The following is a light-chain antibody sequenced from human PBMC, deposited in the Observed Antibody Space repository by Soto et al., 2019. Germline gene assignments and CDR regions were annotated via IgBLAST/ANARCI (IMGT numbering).Light chain of an antibody. Sequence: QSVLTQPASVSGSPGQSITISCTGTSSDVGGYNYVSWYQQHPGKAPKLMIYEVSNRPSGVSNRSSGSKSGNTASLTISGLQAEDEAHYYCSSYTSSTFYVFGTGTKVNVL. J-gene: IGLJ1*01. CDR2: EVS. CDR1: SSDVGGYNY. CDR3: SSYTSSTFYV. V-gene: IGLV2-14*01.